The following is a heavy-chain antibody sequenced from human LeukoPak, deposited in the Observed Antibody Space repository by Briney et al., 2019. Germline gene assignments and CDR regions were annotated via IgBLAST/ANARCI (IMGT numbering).Heavy chain of an antibody. Sequence: GGSLRLSCAASGFTFSDYYMSWIRQAPGKGLEWVSYISSSGSTIYYADSVKGRFTISRENYKNTLYLQMNSLRAEDTAVYYCAKEATYYYDSSGYRIPFQHWGQGTLVTVSS. J-gene: IGHJ1*01. CDR1: GFTFSDYY. CDR3: AKEATYYYDSSGYRIPFQH. CDR2: ISSSGSTI. V-gene: IGHV3-11*04. D-gene: IGHD3-22*01.